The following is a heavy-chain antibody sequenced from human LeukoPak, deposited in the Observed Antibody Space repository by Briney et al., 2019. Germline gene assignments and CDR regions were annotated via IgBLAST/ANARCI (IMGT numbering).Heavy chain of an antibody. V-gene: IGHV3-9*01. D-gene: IGHD3-22*01. CDR1: GFTFDDYA. J-gene: IGHJ4*02. Sequence: GGSLRLSCAASGFTFDDYAMHWVRQAPGKGLEWVSGISWNSGSIGYADSVKGRFTISRDNAKNSLYLQMNSLRAEDTALYYCAKDWYSTYYYDSSGYFAYWGQGTLVTVSS. CDR2: ISWNSGSI. CDR3: AKDWYSTYYYDSSGYFAY.